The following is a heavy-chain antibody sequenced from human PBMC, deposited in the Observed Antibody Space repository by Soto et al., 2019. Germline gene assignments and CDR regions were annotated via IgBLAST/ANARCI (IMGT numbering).Heavy chain of an antibody. CDR2: IYWDDDK. D-gene: IGHD3-3*02. CDR3: APRILATWLDH. V-gene: IGHV2-5*02. J-gene: IGHJ4*02. Sequence: QITLKESGPTLVKPTQTLTLTCTFSGFSLTTAGVGVDWIRQPPGKALEWLALIYWDDDKRYSPSLKSRVTITKDTSKKQVVRNMTKLDPMDTATYFCAPRILATWLDHWGQGILVTVSS. CDR1: GFSLTTAGVG.